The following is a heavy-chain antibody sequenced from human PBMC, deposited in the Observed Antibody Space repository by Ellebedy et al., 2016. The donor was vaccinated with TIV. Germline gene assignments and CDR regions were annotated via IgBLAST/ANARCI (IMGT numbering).Heavy chain of an antibody. CDR1: GFTFSSHW. CDR2: INNDGNIT. CDR3: ARESILTMGRGIFADY. V-gene: IGHV3-74*01. D-gene: IGHD3-10*01. Sequence: GESLKISCAASGFTFSSHWMHLVRQGPWKGLVWVSRINNDGNITIYADSVKGRFAISRDNAKNTLYLQMNSLRAGDTAVYYCARESILTMGRGIFADYWGQGTLVTVSS. J-gene: IGHJ4*02.